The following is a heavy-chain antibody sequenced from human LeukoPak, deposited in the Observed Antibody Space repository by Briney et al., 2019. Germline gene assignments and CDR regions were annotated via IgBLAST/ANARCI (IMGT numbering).Heavy chain of an antibody. CDR1: GASIRSSF. D-gene: IGHD5-24*01. CDR2: LSMRGTT. J-gene: IGHJ4*02. CDR3: ARDRGDGYNYLDY. Sequence: SETLSLTCTVSGASIRSSFWNWIRQPPGRGLEWIGYLSMRGTTNYNPSLKSRVTISVDTSKNQFSLKLSSVTAADTAVYYCARDRGDGYNYLDYWGQGTLVTVSS. V-gene: IGHV4-59*12.